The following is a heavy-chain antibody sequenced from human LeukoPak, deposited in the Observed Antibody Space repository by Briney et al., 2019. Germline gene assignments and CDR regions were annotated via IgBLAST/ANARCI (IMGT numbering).Heavy chain of an antibody. D-gene: IGHD6-19*01. V-gene: IGHV4-59*01. CDR1: GCTMSSFY. CDR2: IYYSGST. Sequence: SETLSLTCTASGCTMSSFYWSWIRQPPGKGLEWIGYIYYSGSTNYNPSLKSGGTILVDKTKNQFSLMLISVITADTAVYYCARGGWYEDYWGQGTLVTVSS. CDR3: ARGGWYEDY. J-gene: IGHJ4*02.